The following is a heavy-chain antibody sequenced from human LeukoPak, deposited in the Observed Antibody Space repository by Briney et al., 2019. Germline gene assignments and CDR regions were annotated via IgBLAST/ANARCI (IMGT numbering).Heavy chain of an antibody. Sequence: SETLSLTCTVSGGSISSGDYYWSWIRQPPGKGLEWIGYIYYSGSTYYNPSLKSRVTISVDTSKNQFSLKLSSVTAADTAVYYCARSGYDFWSGYRNDYMDVWGKGTTVTVSS. V-gene: IGHV4-30-4*01. CDR3: ARSGYDFWSGYRNDYMDV. D-gene: IGHD3-3*01. J-gene: IGHJ6*03. CDR1: GGSISSGDYY. CDR2: IYYSGST.